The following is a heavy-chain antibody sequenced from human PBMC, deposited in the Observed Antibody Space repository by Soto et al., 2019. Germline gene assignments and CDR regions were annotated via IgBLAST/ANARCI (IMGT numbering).Heavy chain of an antibody. CDR2: INPSGGST. D-gene: IGHD3-22*01. CDR3: TRGYYDSSGYYPGYFQQ. CDR1: GYTFTSYD. V-gene: IGHV1-46*01. Sequence: ASVKVSCKASGYTFTSYDINWVRQAPGQGLEWVGLINPSGGSTTYAPKFQGRVTMTRDNSKNTLYLQMNNLRAEDTAIYYCTRGYYDSSGYYPGYFQQWGQGTLVTVSS. J-gene: IGHJ1*01.